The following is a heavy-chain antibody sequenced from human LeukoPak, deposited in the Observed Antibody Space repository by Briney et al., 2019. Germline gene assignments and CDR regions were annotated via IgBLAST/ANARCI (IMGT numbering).Heavy chain of an antibody. D-gene: IGHD6-13*01. CDR1: GGSISSSSYY. CDR2: IYYSGST. J-gene: IGHJ4*02. CDR3: ARPPPPRYCSSPGGDY. Sequence: PSETLSLTCTVSGGSISSSSYYWGWIRQPPGKGLEWIGSIYYSGSTYYNPSLKSRVTISVDTSKNQFSLKLSSVTAADTAVYYCARPPPPRYCSSPGGDYWGQGTLVTVSS. V-gene: IGHV4-39*01.